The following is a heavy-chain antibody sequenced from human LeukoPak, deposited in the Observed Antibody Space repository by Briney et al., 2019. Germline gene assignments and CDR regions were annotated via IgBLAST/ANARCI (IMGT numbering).Heavy chain of an antibody. J-gene: IGHJ4*02. CDR2: ISGSGGST. D-gene: IGHD5-18*01. V-gene: IGHV3-23*01. Sequence: PGGSLRLSCAASGFTFSSYAMRWVRQAPGKGLEWVSGISGSGGSTHYADSEKGRFTISRDNSKNTLYLQMNSLRAEDTAVYYCAKGEGYSYGLQDYWGQGTLVTVSS. CDR1: GFTFSSYA. CDR3: AKGEGYSYGLQDY.